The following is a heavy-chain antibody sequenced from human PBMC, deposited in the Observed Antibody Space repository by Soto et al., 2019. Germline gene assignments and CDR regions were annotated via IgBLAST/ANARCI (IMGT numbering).Heavy chain of an antibody. J-gene: IGHJ4*02. Sequence: ASVKVSCKXSGYTFTGYYMHRVRQAPGQGLEWMGISNPSGGSTSYAQKFQGRVTMTRDTSTSTVYMELSSLRSEDTAVYYCARDGGERNFLLFDYWGQGTLVTVSS. D-gene: IGHD2-21*01. V-gene: IGHV1-46*01. CDR1: GYTFTGYY. CDR3: ARDGGERNFLLFDY. CDR2: SNPSGGST.